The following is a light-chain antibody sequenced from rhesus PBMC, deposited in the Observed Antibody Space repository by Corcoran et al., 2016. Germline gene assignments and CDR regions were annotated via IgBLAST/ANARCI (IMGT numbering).Light chain of an antibody. Sequence: DIQMTQSPSSLSASVGDTVTTTCRARQGISNYLAWYQQKPGKAPKPLISYASSVESGVPSRFRGGGSGKGCNLSISSLQSEYFTPYCCHQHNSYPRTFGQGTKVEIE. CDR2: YAS. CDR3: HQHNSYPRT. J-gene: IGKJ1*01. CDR1: QGISNY. V-gene: IGKV1S16*01.